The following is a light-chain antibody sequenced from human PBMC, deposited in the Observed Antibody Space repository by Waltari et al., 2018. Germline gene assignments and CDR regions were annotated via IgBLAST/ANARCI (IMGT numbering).Light chain of an antibody. CDR2: AAS. CDR3: QQLNIYPFT. Sequence: DIQLTQSPSFLSASVGDRVTITCRASQGISSYLAWYQQKPGKAPKLLIYAASTLQSGVPSRFSGSGSGTELTLTISSLQPEDFATYYCQQLNIYPFTFGPGTKVDIK. J-gene: IGKJ3*01. CDR1: QGISSY. V-gene: IGKV1-9*01.